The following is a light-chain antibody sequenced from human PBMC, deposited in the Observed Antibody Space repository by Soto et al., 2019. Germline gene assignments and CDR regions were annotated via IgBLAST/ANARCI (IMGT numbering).Light chain of an antibody. J-gene: IGKJ4*01. CDR2: DAS. V-gene: IGKV3-11*01. Sequence: EIVLTQSPVTLSLSPGERATLSCRASQSVTTFLAWYPQKPGQAPRLLIYDASKRATGIPARFSGSGSGTDFTLTISSLEPEDFAVYYCQQRTNWPLTFGGGTKVEIK. CDR3: QQRTNWPLT. CDR1: QSVTTF.